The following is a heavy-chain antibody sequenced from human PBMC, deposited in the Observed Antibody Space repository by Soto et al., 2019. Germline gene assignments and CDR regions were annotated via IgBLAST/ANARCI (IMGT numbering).Heavy chain of an antibody. J-gene: IGHJ5*02. CDR1: RYTFTGSY. CDR3: ARRNPPYYYDSSGTTGWFAP. Sequence: GASVRVSCTASRYTFTGSYMHWVRQAPGQGREWMAWINSNSGGTSYAQNFQGRVTMSRGTSISTADMELGRLRSYYTSVYYGARRNPPYYYDSSGTTGWFAPWGQGALVTVSS. V-gene: IGHV1-2*02. D-gene: IGHD3-22*01. CDR2: INSNSGGT.